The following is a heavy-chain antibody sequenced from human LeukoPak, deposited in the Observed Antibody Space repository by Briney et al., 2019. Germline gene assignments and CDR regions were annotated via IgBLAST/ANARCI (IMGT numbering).Heavy chain of an antibody. Sequence: GGSLRLSCAASGFTFSSYAMHWVRQAPGKGLEWVAVISYDGSNKYYADSVKGRFTISRDNSKNTLYLQMNSLRAEDTAVYYCAREINPAAGNYPYYYMDVWGKGTTVTVSS. CDR2: ISYDGSNK. CDR1: GFTFSSYA. V-gene: IGHV3-30-3*01. J-gene: IGHJ6*03. D-gene: IGHD2-2*01. CDR3: AREINPAAGNYPYYYMDV.